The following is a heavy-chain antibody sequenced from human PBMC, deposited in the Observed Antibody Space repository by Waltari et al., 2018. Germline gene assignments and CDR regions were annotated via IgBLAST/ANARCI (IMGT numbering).Heavy chain of an antibody. Sequence: QVQLVQSGAEVKKPGSSVTVSCKASGGTFSSYASSWVRQAPGQGLEWMGGIIPILGIANYAQKFQGRVTITADKSTSTAYMELSSLRSEDTAVYYCAKFRGPRGAFDIWGQGTMVTVSS. J-gene: IGHJ3*02. CDR1: GGTFSSYA. CDR2: IIPILGIA. CDR3: AKFRGPRGAFDI. V-gene: IGHV1-69*10. D-gene: IGHD3-10*01.